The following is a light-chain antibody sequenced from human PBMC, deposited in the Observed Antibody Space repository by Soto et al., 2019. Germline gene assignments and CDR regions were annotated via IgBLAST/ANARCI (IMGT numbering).Light chain of an antibody. Sequence: QSALTQPASVSGSPGQSITISCTGTSSDVGSYNPVSWYQQHPDKAPKLMIYEDSKWPSGVSNRFSGSKSGNTASLTISGLQAEDEADYYCCSYAGSITFVIFGGGTKLTVL. CDR2: EDS. V-gene: IGLV2-23*02. CDR3: CSYAGSITFVI. J-gene: IGLJ2*01. CDR1: SSDVGSYNP.